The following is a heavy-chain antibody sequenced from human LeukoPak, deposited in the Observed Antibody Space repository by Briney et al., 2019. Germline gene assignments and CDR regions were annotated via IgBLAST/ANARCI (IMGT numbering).Heavy chain of an antibody. CDR1: GFNFSGYS. V-gene: IGHV3-48*04. D-gene: IGHD6-19*01. J-gene: IGHJ4*02. CDR3: ATLHQAVTSLRGY. CDR2: ITSYGDTT. Sequence: GGSLRLSCAASGFNFSGYSMNWVRQAPGKGLEWISYITSYGDTTHYADSVEGRFTISRDNAKNSLYLQMNSLRAEDTAVYYCATLHQAVTSLRGYWGQGTLVTVSS.